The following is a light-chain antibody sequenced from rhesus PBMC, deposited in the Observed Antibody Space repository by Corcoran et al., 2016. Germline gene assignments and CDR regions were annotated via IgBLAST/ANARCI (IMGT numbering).Light chain of an antibody. CDR1: QSISSW. J-gene: IGKJ2*01. CDR2: KGS. V-gene: IGKV1-22*01. Sequence: DIQMTQSPSSLSASVGDTVTITCRASQSISSWLAWYQQKPGKAPKLLIYKGSSVKSGVPSRFSGSGSGTVLTLTISSLQSEDFATYYCQQYSSSPYSFGQWTKVEIK. CDR3: QQYSSSPYS.